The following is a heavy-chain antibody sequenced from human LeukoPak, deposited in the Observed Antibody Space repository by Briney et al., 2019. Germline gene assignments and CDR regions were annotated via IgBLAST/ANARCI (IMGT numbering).Heavy chain of an antibody. CDR1: GYTFTGYY. J-gene: IGHJ6*02. CDR3: AEELYGSGGLDYYYYGMDV. D-gene: IGHD3-10*01. Sequence: ASVKVSCKASGYTFTGYYMHWVRQAPGQGLEWMGWINPNSGGTNYAQKFQGRVTITADKSTSTAYMELSSLRSEDTAVYYCAEELYGSGGLDYYYYGMDVWGQGTTVTVSS. V-gene: IGHV1-2*02. CDR2: INPNSGGT.